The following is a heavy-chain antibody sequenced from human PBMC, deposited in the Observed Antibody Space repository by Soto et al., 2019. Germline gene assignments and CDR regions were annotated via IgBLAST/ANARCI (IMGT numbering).Heavy chain of an antibody. Sequence: PGGSLRLSCAASGFTFDDYTMHWVRQAPGKGLEWVSLISWDGGSTYYADSVKGRFTISRDNSKNSLYLQMNSLRTEDTALYYCAKDSRPSSSWDFDYWGQGTLVTVSS. J-gene: IGHJ4*02. D-gene: IGHD6-13*01. CDR2: ISWDGGST. CDR3: AKDSRPSSSWDFDY. CDR1: GFTFDDYT. V-gene: IGHV3-43*01.